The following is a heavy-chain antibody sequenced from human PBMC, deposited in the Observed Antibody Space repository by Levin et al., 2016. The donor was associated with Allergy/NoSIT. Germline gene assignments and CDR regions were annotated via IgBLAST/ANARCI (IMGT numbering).Heavy chain of an antibody. CDR2: IYSTGTT. V-gene: IGHV4-59*02. Sequence: SETLSLTCTVSGGSVGSYYWSWIRQPPGKGLEWIGYIYSTGTTSYNPSLRSRVTISLDTSKNQFSLKVNSVTAADTAVYYCAACRYGGLSFLDYWGQGTLVTVSS. J-gene: IGHJ4*02. CDR3: AACRYGGLSFLDY. D-gene: IGHD4-23*01. CDR1: GGSVGSYY.